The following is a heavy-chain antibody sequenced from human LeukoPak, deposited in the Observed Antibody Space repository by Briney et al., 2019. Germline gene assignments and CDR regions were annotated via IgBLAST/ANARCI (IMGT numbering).Heavy chain of an antibody. D-gene: IGHD2-15*01. CDR3: ATKPGYCSGGSCYSQNGNWFDP. CDR2: LYYTGSS. V-gene: IGHV4-31*03. J-gene: IGHJ5*02. Sequence: PSQTLSLTCTVSGASITSGGYYWSWIRQHPQRGLEWIGYLYYTGSSFYNPSLKIRVTISVDTSENQFSLNLNSVTAADTAVYYCATKPGYCSGGSCYSQNGNWFDPWGQGTLVTVSS. CDR1: GASITSGGYY.